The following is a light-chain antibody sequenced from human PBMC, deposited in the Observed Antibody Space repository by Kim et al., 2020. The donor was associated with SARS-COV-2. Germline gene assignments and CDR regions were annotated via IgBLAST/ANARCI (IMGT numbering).Light chain of an antibody. J-gene: IGKJ1*01. CDR3: QQYDSIRPT. CDR1: QSLSRNY. Sequence: EIVLTQSPGTLSLSPGERATLSCRASQSLSRNYLACYQQKSGQALKLLIYGASNRATGIPDRCSGSGSVTDFTLSITRLEPEDFAVYFCQQYDSIRPTFGQWTKVDIK. CDR2: GAS. V-gene: IGKV3-20*01.